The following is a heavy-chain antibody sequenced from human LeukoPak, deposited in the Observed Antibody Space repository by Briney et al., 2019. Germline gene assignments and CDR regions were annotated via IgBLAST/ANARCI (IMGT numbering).Heavy chain of an antibody. V-gene: IGHV3-23*01. CDR3: AKYCISTGCHIRYGMDV. Sequence: GGSLRLSCAASGFTFSSYGMSWARQAPGKGLEWVSAISGSGGNTYYADSVKGRFTISRDNSKNTLYLQMNSLRAEDTAIYYCAKYCISTGCHIRYGMDVWGQGTTVTVSS. CDR1: GFTFSSYG. D-gene: IGHD2-2*01. J-gene: IGHJ6*02. CDR2: ISGSGGNT.